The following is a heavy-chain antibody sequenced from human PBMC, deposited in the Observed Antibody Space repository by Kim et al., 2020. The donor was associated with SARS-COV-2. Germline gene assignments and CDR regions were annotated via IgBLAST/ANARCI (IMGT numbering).Heavy chain of an antibody. CDR1: GFVFSNYV. CDR2: ISYDGSNV. V-gene: IGHV3-30*03. D-gene: IGHD3-10*01. J-gene: IGHJ4*02. Sequence: GGSLRLSCAASGFVFSNYVMHWVRQAPGKGLEWMAVISYDGSNVYYSESVKGRFTISRDNSKNTLYLQVNSLRDEDTAMYYCGGLGIWGQGTLVTVSS. CDR3: GGLGI.